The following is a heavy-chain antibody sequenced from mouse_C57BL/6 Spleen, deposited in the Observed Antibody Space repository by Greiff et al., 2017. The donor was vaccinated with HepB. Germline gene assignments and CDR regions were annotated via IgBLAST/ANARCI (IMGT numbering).Heavy chain of an antibody. Sequence: EVMLVESGGGLVKPGGSLKLSCAASGFTFSDYGMHWVRQAPEKGLEWVAYISSGSSTIYYADTVKGRFTISRDNAKNTLFLQMTSLRSEDTAMYYCARKDYGYTFAYWGQGTLVTVSA. J-gene: IGHJ3*01. CDR2: ISSGSSTI. V-gene: IGHV5-17*01. CDR3: ARKDYGYTFAY. D-gene: IGHD2-2*01. CDR1: GFTFSDYG.